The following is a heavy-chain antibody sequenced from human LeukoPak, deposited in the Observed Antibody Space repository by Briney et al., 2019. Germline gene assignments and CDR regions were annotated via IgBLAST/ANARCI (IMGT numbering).Heavy chain of an antibody. Sequence: GGSLRLPCAASGFTFSSYGMHWVRQAPGKGLEWVAVISYDGSNKYYADSVKGRFTISRDNAKNSLYLQMNSLRAEDTAVYYCVRDFGQQLGAFDIWGQGTMVTISS. CDR1: GFTFSSYG. CDR2: ISYDGSNK. D-gene: IGHD6-13*01. J-gene: IGHJ3*02. CDR3: VRDFGQQLGAFDI. V-gene: IGHV3-30*03.